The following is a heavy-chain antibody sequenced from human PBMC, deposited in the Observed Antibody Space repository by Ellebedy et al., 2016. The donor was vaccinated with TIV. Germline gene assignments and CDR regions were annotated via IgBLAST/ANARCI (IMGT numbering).Heavy chain of an antibody. CDR1: GGTFSSYA. Sequence: ASVKVSCKASGGTFSSYAISWVRQAPGQGLEWMGGIIPIFGTANYAQKFQGRVTITADESTSTAYMELRSLRSDDTAVYYCARELSSGWLVPRMRFDPWGQGTLVTVSS. J-gene: IGHJ5*02. CDR2: IIPIFGTA. CDR3: ARELSSGWLVPRMRFDP. D-gene: IGHD6-19*01. V-gene: IGHV1-69*13.